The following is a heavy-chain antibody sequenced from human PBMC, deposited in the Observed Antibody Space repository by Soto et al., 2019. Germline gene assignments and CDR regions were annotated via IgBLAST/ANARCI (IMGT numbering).Heavy chain of an antibody. CDR2: IPKSGDST. CDR3: AKDLGVHGWSTDY. D-gene: IGHD6-19*01. CDR1: GFTFSDYY. Sequence: GGSQRLSCAASGFTFSDYYMSWVRQAPGKGLEWVSGIPKSGDSTYYADSVKGRFTISRDNSKNTLYLQMHSLRADDTAVYYCAKDLGVHGWSTDYWGQGTLVTV. J-gene: IGHJ4*02. V-gene: IGHV3-23*01.